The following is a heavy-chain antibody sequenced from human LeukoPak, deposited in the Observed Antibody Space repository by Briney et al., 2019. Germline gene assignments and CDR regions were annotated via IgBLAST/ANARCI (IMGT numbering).Heavy chain of an antibody. V-gene: IGHV3-30-3*01. CDR2: ISYDGSNK. Sequence: GGSLRLSCAASGFTFSSYAMHWVRQAPGKGLEWVAVISYDGSNKYYADSVKGRFTISRDNPKNTLYLQMNSLRAEDTAVYYCARGLYCSSTSCSTSYYYYYGMDVWGQGTTVTVSS. CDR3: ARGLYCSSTSCSTSYYYYYGMDV. J-gene: IGHJ6*02. CDR1: GFTFSSYA. D-gene: IGHD2-2*02.